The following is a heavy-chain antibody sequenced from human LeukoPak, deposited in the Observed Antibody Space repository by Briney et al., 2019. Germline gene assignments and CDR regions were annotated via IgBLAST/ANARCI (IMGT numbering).Heavy chain of an antibody. Sequence: SQTLSLTCTVSGGSISRDDYYWTWIRQPPGEGLEWIGCTYYSGSTYYNPSLKSRITISVDTSKNQFSLKVRSVTAADTAVYYCARGRTSGIHSTSFYFDYWGQGTLVTVSS. V-gene: IGHV4-30-4*01. CDR3: ARGRTSGIHSTSFYFDY. CDR1: GGSISRDDYY. J-gene: IGHJ4*02. CDR2: TYYSGST. D-gene: IGHD6-6*01.